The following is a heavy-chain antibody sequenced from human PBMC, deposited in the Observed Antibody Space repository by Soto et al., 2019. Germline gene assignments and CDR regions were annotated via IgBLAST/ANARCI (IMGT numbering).Heavy chain of an antibody. Sequence: QVQLQQWGAGLLKPSETLSLTCAVYGGSFSGYYWSWIRQPPGKGLEWIGEINHSGSTNYNPSLKSRVTISVDTSKNQFSLKLSSVTAADTAVYYCARGLVATPQYYYYYMDVWGKGTTVTVSS. CDR2: INHSGST. V-gene: IGHV4-34*01. CDR3: ARGLVATPQYYYYYMDV. CDR1: GGSFSGYY. J-gene: IGHJ6*03. D-gene: IGHD2-8*02.